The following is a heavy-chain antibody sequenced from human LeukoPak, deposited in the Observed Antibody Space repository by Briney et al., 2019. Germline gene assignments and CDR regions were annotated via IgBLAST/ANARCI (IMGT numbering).Heavy chain of an antibody. V-gene: IGHV3-23*01. CDR2: ISGSGGSP. CDR1: GFTFSSYW. J-gene: IGHJ4*02. Sequence: GGSLRLSCTASGFTFSSYWIHWVRQAPGKGLEWVSGISGSGGSPDYADSVKGRFTISRDNSKNTLYLQMNGLRAEDTAVYYCARNLDQAAAYYWGQGTLVTVSS. D-gene: IGHD6-13*01. CDR3: ARNLDQAAAYY.